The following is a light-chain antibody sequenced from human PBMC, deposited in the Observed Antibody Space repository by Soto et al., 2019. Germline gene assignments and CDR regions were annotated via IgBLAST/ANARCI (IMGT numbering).Light chain of an antibody. Sequence: EILMTQSPGTRSVSPGERATLSCRASQTVGGDYLAWYQHKPGQAPRLLIYGISNRATGIPDRFSGSGSGTEFTLTISSVQPEDVAIYYCQQYTNWPITFGQGTRLEIK. CDR2: GIS. J-gene: IGKJ5*01. V-gene: IGKV3D-15*01. CDR3: QQYTNWPIT. CDR1: QTVGGDY.